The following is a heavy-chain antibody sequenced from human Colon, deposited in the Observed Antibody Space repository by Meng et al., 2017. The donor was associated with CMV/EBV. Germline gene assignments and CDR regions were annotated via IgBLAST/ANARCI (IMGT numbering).Heavy chain of an antibody. D-gene: IGHD3-10*01. CDR3: ARGPDSGSDPRNYFYYGMDV. J-gene: IGHJ6*02. V-gene: IGHV3-21*01. CDR1: GFTFSSYS. CDR2: ISSSSSYI. Sequence: GGSLRLSCAASGFTFSSYSMNWVRQAPGKGLEWVSSISSSSSYIYYADSVKGRFTISRDNAKNTLYLQMNSLRAEDTAVYYCARGPDSGSDPRNYFYYGMDVWGQGTTVTVSS.